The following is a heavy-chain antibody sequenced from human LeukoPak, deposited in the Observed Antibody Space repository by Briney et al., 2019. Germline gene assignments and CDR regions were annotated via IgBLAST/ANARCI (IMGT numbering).Heavy chain of an antibody. CDR1: GGSISSGDYY. Sequence: SETLSLTCTVSGGSISSGDYYWSWIRQPPGKGLEWIGYIYYSGSTYYNPSLKSRVTISVDTSKNQFSLKLSSATAADTAVYYCARVGGSSAGKILYNWFDPWGQGPLVTVSS. V-gene: IGHV4-30-4*08. CDR3: ARVGGSSAGKILYNWFDP. CDR2: IYYSGST. J-gene: IGHJ5*02. D-gene: IGHD6-13*01.